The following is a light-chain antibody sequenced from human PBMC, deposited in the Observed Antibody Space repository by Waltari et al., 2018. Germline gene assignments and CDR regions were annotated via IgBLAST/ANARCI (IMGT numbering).Light chain of an antibody. V-gene: IGLV1-44*01. CDR3: ALWDDSLNGVV. J-gene: IGLJ2*01. Sequence: QSVLTQPPSASGNPGQRVTIPCSGTYSNMGSHSANWFQHHPGTAPNLLIQSTTARPSGVPGRFSGSKSGTSASLAISGLQSEDEGDYYCALWDDSLNGVVFGGGTKLTVL. CDR1: YSNMGSHS. CDR2: STT.